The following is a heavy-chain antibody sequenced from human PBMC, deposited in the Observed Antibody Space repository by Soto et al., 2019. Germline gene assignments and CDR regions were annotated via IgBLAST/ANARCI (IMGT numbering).Heavy chain of an antibody. D-gene: IGHD2-15*01. CDR1: GFTFSSYG. V-gene: IGHV3-30*18. Sequence: QVQLVESGGGVVQPGRSLRLSCAASGFTFSSYGMHWVRQAPGKGLEWVAVISYDGSNKYYVDSVKGRFTISRDNSKNTLYLQMNSLRAEDTAVYYCANHCSGGSCYFPWGQGTLVTVSS. CDR2: ISYDGSNK. J-gene: IGHJ5*02. CDR3: ANHCSGGSCYFP.